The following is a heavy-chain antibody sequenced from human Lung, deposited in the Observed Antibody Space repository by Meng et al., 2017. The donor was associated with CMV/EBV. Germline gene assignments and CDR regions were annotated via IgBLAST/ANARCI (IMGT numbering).Heavy chain of an antibody. CDR1: GFAFSSYA. D-gene: IGHD6-19*01. Sequence: GESLKISCAASGFAFSSYAMHWVRQAPGKGLEWVAVISYDGSNKYYADSVKGRFTISRDNSKNTLYLQMNSLRAEDTAVYYCARGEHRIAVAGSAFDIWGQGTMVTVSS. V-gene: IGHV3-30-3*01. CDR3: ARGEHRIAVAGSAFDI. CDR2: ISYDGSNK. J-gene: IGHJ3*02.